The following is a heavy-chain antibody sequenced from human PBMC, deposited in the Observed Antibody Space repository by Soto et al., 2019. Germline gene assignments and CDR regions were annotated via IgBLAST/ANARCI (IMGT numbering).Heavy chain of an antibody. D-gene: IGHD3-3*01. Sequence: SETLSLTCAVYGGSFSGYYWSWIRQPPGKGLEWIGEINHSGSTNYNPSVKSRVSISLDTSKNQLSLKLSSVTAADTAVYYCARGSYYDFWSGYFSYMDVWGKGTTVTVSS. V-gene: IGHV4-34*01. J-gene: IGHJ6*03. CDR1: GGSFSGYY. CDR3: ARGSYYDFWSGYFSYMDV. CDR2: INHSGST.